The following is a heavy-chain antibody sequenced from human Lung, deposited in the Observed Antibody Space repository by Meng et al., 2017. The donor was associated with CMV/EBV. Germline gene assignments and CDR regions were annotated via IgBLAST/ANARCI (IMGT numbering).Heavy chain of an antibody. J-gene: IGHJ4*02. Sequence: QVQLRQSGPGLVKPSQTLSPTCAISGDIVSSNSAAWHWIRQSPSRGLEWLGRTYYRSKWYHEYAVSVKSRITISPDTPKNQFSLQLNSMTPEDTAVYYCARGINGGCGDWGQGTLVTVSS. V-gene: IGHV6-1*01. CDR2: TYYRSKWYH. CDR3: ARGINGGCGD. CDR1: GDIVSSNSAA. D-gene: IGHD4-23*01.